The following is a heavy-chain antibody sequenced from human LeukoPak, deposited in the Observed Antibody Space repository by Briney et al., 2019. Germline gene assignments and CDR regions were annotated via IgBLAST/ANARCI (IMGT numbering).Heavy chain of an antibody. CDR1: GFTFSNYA. CDR3: ARDYGMDV. J-gene: IGHJ6*04. Sequence: PGTSLRLSCAASGFTFSNYAMSWVRQAPGKGLEWVSVIYSGGSTYYADSVKGRFTISRDNSKNTLYLQMNSLRAEDTAVYYCARDYGMDVWGKGTTVTVSS. CDR2: IYSGGST. V-gene: IGHV3-53*01.